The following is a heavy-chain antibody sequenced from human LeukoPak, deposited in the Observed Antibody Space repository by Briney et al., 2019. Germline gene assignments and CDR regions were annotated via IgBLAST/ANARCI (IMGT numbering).Heavy chain of an antibody. V-gene: IGHV3-23*01. CDR3: AKVPLDDDAFDI. D-gene: IGHD6-6*01. CDR2: ISGSGGST. CDR1: GFTFSSYA. Sequence: GGSLRLSCAASGFTFSSYAMSWVRQAPGKGLEWVSAISGSGGSTYYADSVKSRFTISRDNSKNTLYLRMNSLRAEDTAVYYCAKVPLDDDAFDIWGQGTMVTVSS. J-gene: IGHJ3*02.